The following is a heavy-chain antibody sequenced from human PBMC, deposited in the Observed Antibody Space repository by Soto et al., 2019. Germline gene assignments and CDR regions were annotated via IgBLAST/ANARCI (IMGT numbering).Heavy chain of an antibody. J-gene: IGHJ4*02. CDR3: ARVPLRYSSSHNFDS. Sequence: SETLSLTCSVSGASVSSGSFYWSWIRQPPGKGLEWIGFIYNNETFNYNPSLKSRVTSSVDTSKHQFSLKLSSVTAADTAVYYCARVPLRYSSSHNFDSWGQGALVTV. CDR2: IYNNETF. D-gene: IGHD6-19*01. CDR1: GASVSSGSFY. V-gene: IGHV4-61*01.